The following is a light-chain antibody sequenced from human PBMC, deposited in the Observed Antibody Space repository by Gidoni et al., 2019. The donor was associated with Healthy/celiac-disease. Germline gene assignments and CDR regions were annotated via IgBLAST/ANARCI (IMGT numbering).Light chain of an antibody. V-gene: IGKV1-33*01. CDR1: QDISNY. CDR2: DAS. CDR3: QQYDNLPRT. J-gene: IGKJ5*01. Sequence: IQMTQSPSSLSASVGDRVTITCQASQDISNYLNWYQQKPGKAPKLLIYDASNLETGGPARFSGSGSGTDFTFTISSLQPEDMATYYCQQYDNLPRTFGQGTRLEIK.